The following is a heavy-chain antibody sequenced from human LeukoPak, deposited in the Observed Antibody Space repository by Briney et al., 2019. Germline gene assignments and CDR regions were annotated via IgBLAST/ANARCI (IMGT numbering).Heavy chain of an antibody. CDR3: GKGLGGGSAGGGY. J-gene: IGHJ4*02. D-gene: IGHD3-16*01. Sequence: PGGSLRLSCTASGFTFNNFVIYWVRQAPGKGLEWVTVISYDGNNKYYADSVKGRFTISRDNSKNTLYLQMNSLRVEDTAVYYCGKGLGGGSAGGGYWGQGTLVAVSS. CDR2: ISYDGNNK. CDR1: GFTFNNFV. V-gene: IGHV3-30*18.